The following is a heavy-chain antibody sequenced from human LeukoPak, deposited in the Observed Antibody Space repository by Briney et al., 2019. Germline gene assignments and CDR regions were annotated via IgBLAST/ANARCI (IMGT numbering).Heavy chain of an antibody. V-gene: IGHV4-30-4*01. D-gene: IGHD4-17*01. J-gene: IGHJ3*02. Sequence: SQTLSLTCTVSGGSISSGDYYWSWIRQPPGKGLEWIGYIYYSGSTYYNPFLKSRVTISVDTSKNQFSLKLSSVTAADTAVYYCARVYGDYKNAFDIWGQGTMVTVSS. CDR2: IYYSGST. CDR3: ARVYGDYKNAFDI. CDR1: GGSISSGDYY.